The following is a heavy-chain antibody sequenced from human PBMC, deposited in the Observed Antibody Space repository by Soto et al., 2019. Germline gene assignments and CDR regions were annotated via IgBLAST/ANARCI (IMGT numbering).Heavy chain of an antibody. Sequence: QVQRVQSGAEVKKPGSSAKVSYKASGGTFSSYTISWVRQAPGQGLEWIGRIIPSLGIANCGQKFQGRVTINAPKSTTTAYMERSSLRSEDPAVYYCAGGVDHDYGDPSYYFDYWGQGTLVTASS. D-gene: IGHD4-17*01. CDR2: IIPSLGIA. CDR1: GGTFSSYT. V-gene: IGHV1-69*02. J-gene: IGHJ4*02. CDR3: AGGVDHDYGDPSYYFDY.